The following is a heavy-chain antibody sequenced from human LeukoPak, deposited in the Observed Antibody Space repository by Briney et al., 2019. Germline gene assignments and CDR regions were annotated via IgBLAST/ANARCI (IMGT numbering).Heavy chain of an antibody. V-gene: IGHV1-18*01. J-gene: IGHJ4*02. Sequence: GASVKVSCKASGYTFTSYGISWVRQAPGQGLEWMGWISAYNGNTNYAQKLQGRVTMTTDTSTSTAYMELRSLRSDDTAVYYCARVARRSMVARIPFDYWGQGTLVTVSS. CDR3: ARVARRSMVARIPFDY. D-gene: IGHD4/OR15-4a*01. CDR2: ISAYNGNT. CDR1: GYTFTSYG.